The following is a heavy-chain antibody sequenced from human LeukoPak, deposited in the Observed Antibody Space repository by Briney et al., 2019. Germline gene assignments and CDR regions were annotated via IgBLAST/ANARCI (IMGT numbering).Heavy chain of an antibody. D-gene: IGHD1-26*01. V-gene: IGHV4-59*12. Sequence: PSETLSLTCSVSGASISSYFWSWIRQPPGKGLEWIAYIHYSGSTNYNPSLKSRVTISVDTSKNQFSLKLSSVTAADTAVYYCARGSGSHDYWGQGTLVTVSS. CDR3: ARGSGSHDY. CDR1: GASISSYF. J-gene: IGHJ4*02. CDR2: IHYSGST.